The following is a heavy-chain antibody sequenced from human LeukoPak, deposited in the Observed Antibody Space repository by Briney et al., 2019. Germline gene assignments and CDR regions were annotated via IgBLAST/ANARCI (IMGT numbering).Heavy chain of an antibody. CDR2: IYYSGST. D-gene: IGHD1-14*01. J-gene: IGHJ4*02. Sequence: SETLSLTCTVSDGSISSYYWNWIRQPPGKGLEWIGYIYYSGSTNYNPSLKSRVTISVDTSKNQFSLKLSSVTAADTAVYYCARGRLYKFDYWGQGTLVTVSS. V-gene: IGHV4-59*12. CDR3: ARGRLYKFDY. CDR1: DGSISSYY.